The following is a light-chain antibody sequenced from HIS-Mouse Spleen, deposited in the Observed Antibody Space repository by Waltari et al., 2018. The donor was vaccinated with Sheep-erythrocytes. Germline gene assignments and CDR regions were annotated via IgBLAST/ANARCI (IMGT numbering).Light chain of an antibody. V-gene: IGLV2-8*01. CDR3: SSYAGSNNWL. CDR1: SSDVGGYNY. Sequence: QSALTQPPSASGSPGQSVTISCTGTSSDVGGYNYVSWYQQHPGKAPKLLIYEVSKRPSGVPDRFSGSKSGNTASLTVSGLRAEDEADYYCSSYAGSNNWLFGGGTKLTVL. CDR2: EVS. J-gene: IGLJ3*02.